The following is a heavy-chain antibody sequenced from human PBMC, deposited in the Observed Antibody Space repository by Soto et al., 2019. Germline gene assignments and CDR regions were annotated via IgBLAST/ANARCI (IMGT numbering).Heavy chain of an antibody. CDR2: VKGDGSVI. V-gene: IGHV3-74*01. D-gene: IGHD6-6*01. Sequence: LVPSWAPSGFTLNNYIIHWVRHARGRGLVWVSRVKGDGSVINYADSVKSRFTISIDNAKNMVHLQMDSLRAEEKAVYYCARDQARNWLDSWGQGTLVTVSS. CDR3: ARDQARNWLDS. J-gene: IGHJ5*01. CDR1: GFTLNNYI.